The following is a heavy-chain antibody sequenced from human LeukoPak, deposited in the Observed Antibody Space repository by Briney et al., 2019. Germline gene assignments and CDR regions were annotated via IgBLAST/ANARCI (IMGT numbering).Heavy chain of an antibody. Sequence: PSETLSLTCTVSGGSISSSSYYWGWIRQPPGKGLEWIGSIYYSGSTYYNPSLKSRVTISVDTSKNQFSLKLSSVTAADTAVYYCARDGGYSSGSYWYFDLWGRGTLVTVSS. CDR3: ARDGGYSSGSYWYFDL. V-gene: IGHV4-39*02. CDR1: GGSISSSSYY. J-gene: IGHJ2*01. CDR2: IYYSGST. D-gene: IGHD6-19*01.